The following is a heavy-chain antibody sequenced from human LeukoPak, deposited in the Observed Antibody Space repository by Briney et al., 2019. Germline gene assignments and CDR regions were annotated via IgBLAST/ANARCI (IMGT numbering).Heavy chain of an antibody. J-gene: IGHJ4*02. CDR2: LYYSGST. CDR3: ARGSYYDRPSRSRVEY. Sequence: SETLSLTCTVSGGSVSSVSYYWSWIRQPPGKGLEWIGYLYYSGSTNYNPSLKSRVTISVDTSKNQFSLKLTSVTAADTAVYYCARGSYYDRPSRSRVEYWGQGTLVTVSS. V-gene: IGHV4-61*01. D-gene: IGHD3-22*01. CDR1: GGSVSSVSYY.